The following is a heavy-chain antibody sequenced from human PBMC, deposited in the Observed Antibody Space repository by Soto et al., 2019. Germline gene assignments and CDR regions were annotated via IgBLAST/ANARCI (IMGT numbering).Heavy chain of an antibody. CDR3: AKDLTTIQLCPSSFDL. Sequence: GGSLRLSCVASGFSFSRFAMSWVRQAPGKGLEWVSTISPPGGTTFYADSVRGRFTISRDSSKNTLYLQMNSLRAEDTAIYYCAKDLTTIQLCPSSFDLWGKGTLVTVSS. J-gene: IGHJ4*02. CDR2: ISPPGGTT. D-gene: IGHD5-18*01. CDR1: GFSFSRFA. V-gene: IGHV3-23*01.